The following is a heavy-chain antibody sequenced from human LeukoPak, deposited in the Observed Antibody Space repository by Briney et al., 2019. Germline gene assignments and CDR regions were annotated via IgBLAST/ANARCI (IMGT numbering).Heavy chain of an antibody. CDR3: ARGAMTANPGDH. CDR1: GASISSPDFY. J-gene: IGHJ4*02. Sequence: KPSGTLSLTCSVSGASISSPDFYWNWIRQSPGKGLEWVGSIYYSGNTYYNPSLESRVTISLDTSNNYLSLRMNSVSATDTAVHYCARGAMTANPGDHWGRGTLVSVSS. D-gene: IGHD2-21*02. V-gene: IGHV4-39*01. CDR2: IYYSGNT.